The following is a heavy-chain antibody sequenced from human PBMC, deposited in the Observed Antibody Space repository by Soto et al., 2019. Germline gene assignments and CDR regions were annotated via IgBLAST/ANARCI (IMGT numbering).Heavy chain of an antibody. CDR1: GFTFSSYA. Sequence: GGSLRLSCAASGFTFSSYAMSWVRQAPGKGLEWVSAISGSGGSTYYADSVKGRFTISRDNSKNTLYLQMNSLRAEDTAVYYCATLPGDTAMVTDYYYYGMDVWGQGTTVTVSS. V-gene: IGHV3-23*01. J-gene: IGHJ6*02. CDR3: ATLPGDTAMVTDYYYYGMDV. D-gene: IGHD5-18*01. CDR2: ISGSGGST.